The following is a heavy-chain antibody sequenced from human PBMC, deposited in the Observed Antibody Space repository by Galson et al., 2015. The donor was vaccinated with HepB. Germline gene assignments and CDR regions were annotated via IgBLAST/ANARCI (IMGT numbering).Heavy chain of an antibody. CDR2: IDISGDKT. D-gene: IGHD4-17*01. J-gene: IGHJ4*02. V-gene: IGHV3-23*05. CDR1: DFPFSRHA. CDR3: ANEIRPNDY. Sequence: SLRLSCAASDFPFSRHALTWVRQAPGKGLEWVSPIDISGDKTLYADSVKGRFTISRDNSRNTLYLQMHSLSAEDTAMYFCANEIRPNDYWGQGTLVTVSS.